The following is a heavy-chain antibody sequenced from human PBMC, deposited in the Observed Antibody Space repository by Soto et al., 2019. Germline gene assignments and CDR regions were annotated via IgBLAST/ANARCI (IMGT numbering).Heavy chain of an antibody. J-gene: IGHJ5*02. CDR2: INAANGDT. Sequence: QVQLVQSGAEEKRPGASVKVSCETSGYRFTAYAIHWVRQAPRQRPEWMGWINAANGDTRYAQKFQARLTLTRDTAGSTAYMDISRLTFDETVFYYCAGAAISPSWGLIGPVDLGGQGNLVAVYS. D-gene: IGHD3-16*02. V-gene: IGHV1-3*05. CDR1: GYRFTAYA. CDR3: AGAAISPSWGLIGPVDL.